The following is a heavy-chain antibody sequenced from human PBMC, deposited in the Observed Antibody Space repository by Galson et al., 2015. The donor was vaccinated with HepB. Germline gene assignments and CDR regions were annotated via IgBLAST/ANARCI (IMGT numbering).Heavy chain of an antibody. D-gene: IGHD2-2*01. Sequence: SLRLSCAASGFTFSSYSMNWVRQAPGRGLEWVSYISSSSSTIYYADSVKGRFTISRDNAKNSLYLQMNSLRDEDTAVYYCAAHCSSTSCYGSYYYYYGMDVWGQGTTVTVSS. CDR3: AAHCSSTSCYGSYYYYYGMDV. V-gene: IGHV3-48*02. J-gene: IGHJ6*02. CDR1: GFTFSSYS. CDR2: ISSSSSTI.